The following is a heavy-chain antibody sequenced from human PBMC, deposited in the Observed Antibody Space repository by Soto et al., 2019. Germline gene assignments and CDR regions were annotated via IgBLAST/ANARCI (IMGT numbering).Heavy chain of an antibody. D-gene: IGHD6-6*01. Sequence: SPTLSLTCAISGDSVSSTSAAWNWLRQSPSRGLEWLGRTYYRSKWYNEYAMSVKNRIIINPDTSKNQFSLQLNSVTPEDTALYYCARWRAQIVALDYWGQGIMVTVSS. V-gene: IGHV6-1*01. CDR3: ARWRAQIVALDY. CDR1: GDSVSSTSAA. CDR2: TYYRSKWYN. J-gene: IGHJ4*02.